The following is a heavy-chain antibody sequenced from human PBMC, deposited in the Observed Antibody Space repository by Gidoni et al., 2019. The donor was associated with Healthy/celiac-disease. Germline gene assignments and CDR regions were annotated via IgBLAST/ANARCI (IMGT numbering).Heavy chain of an antibody. D-gene: IGHD2-2*01. Sequence: EVQLVESGGGLVQPGGALRLSCAASGLTFSSYDMHWVRQATGKGLEWVSAIGTAGDTYYPGSVKGRFTISRENAKNSLYLQMNSLRAGDTAVYYCARGGSYQLPLRSHAFDIWGQGTMVTVSS. V-gene: IGHV3-13*01. J-gene: IGHJ3*02. CDR3: ARGGSYQLPLRSHAFDI. CDR2: IGTAGDT. CDR1: GLTFSSYD.